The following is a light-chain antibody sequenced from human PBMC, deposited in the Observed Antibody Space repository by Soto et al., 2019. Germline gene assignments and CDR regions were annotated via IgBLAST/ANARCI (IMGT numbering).Light chain of an antibody. J-gene: IGLJ2*01. Sequence: QSVLTQPPSVSGAPGQRVTISCTGSSSDIGAGYDVHWYQQLPGTAPKLLIYRNNNRPSGVPDRFSGSKSGTSASLAITGLHTEDEADYYCQSFDGTLSSRVFGGGTKLTVL. CDR2: RNN. CDR3: QSFDGTLSSRV. CDR1: SSDIGAGYD. V-gene: IGLV1-40*01.